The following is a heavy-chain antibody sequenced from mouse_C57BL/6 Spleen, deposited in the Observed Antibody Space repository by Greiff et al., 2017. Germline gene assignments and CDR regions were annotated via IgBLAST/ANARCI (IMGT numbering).Heavy chain of an antibody. Sequence: QVQLQQPGAELVKPGASVKMSCKASGYTFTSYWITWVKQRPGQGLEWIGDIYPGSGSTNYNEKFKCKATLTVATSSSTAYMQLSSLPSEDSAVYYGARAGYGSSYYAMDYWGQGTTVTVSS. V-gene: IGHV1-55*01. CDR3: ARAGYGSSYYAMDY. CDR1: GYTFTSYW. J-gene: IGHJ4*01. CDR2: IYPGSGST. D-gene: IGHD1-1*01.